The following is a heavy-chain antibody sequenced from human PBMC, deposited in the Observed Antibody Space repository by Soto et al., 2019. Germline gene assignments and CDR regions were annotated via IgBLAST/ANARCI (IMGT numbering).Heavy chain of an antibody. J-gene: IGHJ6*02. V-gene: IGHV3-7*01. CDR2: IKQDGSEK. CDR3: ARGHCISTSCYYYYGMDV. Sequence: SLRLSCAASGFTFSSYWMSWVRQAPGKGLEWVANIKQDGSEKYYVDSVKGRFTISRDNAKNSLYLQMNSLRAEDTAVYYCARGHCISTSCYYYYGMDVWGQGTTVTVSS. CDR1: GFTFSSYW. D-gene: IGHD2-2*01.